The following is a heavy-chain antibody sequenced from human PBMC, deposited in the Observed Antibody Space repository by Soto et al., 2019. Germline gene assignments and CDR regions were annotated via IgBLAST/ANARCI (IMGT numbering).Heavy chain of an antibody. CDR1: GGTFSTCS. J-gene: IGHJ6*02. V-gene: IGHV1-69*12. CDR3: ARRYCISTSCHYYGMDV. CDR2: SIPMFGTA. Sequence: QVQLVQSGAEVKKPGSSVKVSCKASGGTFSTCSISWVRQAPGQGLEWMGGSIPMFGTANYAQKVQGRVTITADESTSTAYMELSSLRSEDTAVYYCARRYCISTSCHYYGMDVWGQGTTVTGSS. D-gene: IGHD2-2*01.